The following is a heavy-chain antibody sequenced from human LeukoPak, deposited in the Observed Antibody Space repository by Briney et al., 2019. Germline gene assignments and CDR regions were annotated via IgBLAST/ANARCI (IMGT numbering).Heavy chain of an antibody. Sequence: GGSLRLSCAASGFTFSSYSMNWVRQAPGKGLEWVSSISSSSSYIYYADSVKGRFTISRDNAKNSLYLQMNSLRAEDTAVYYCARDHYRPYSSSRYAQYYYYYYMDVWGKGTTVTISS. CDR2: ISSSSSYI. D-gene: IGHD6-13*01. J-gene: IGHJ6*03. CDR1: GFTFSSYS. CDR3: ARDHYRPYSSSRYAQYYYYYYMDV. V-gene: IGHV3-21*01.